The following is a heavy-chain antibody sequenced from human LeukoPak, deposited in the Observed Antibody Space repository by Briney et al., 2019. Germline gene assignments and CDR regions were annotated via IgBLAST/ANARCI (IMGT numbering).Heavy chain of an antibody. V-gene: IGHV1-69*04. CDR2: IIPILGIA. CDR1: GGTFSSYA. Sequence: SVTVSCKASGGTFSSYAISWVRQAPGQGLEWMGRIIPILGIANYAQKFQGRVTITADKSTSTAYMELSSLRSEDTAVYYCAREFHYYDSSGYRSRTYYFDDWGQGTLVTASS. D-gene: IGHD3-22*01. J-gene: IGHJ4*02. CDR3: AREFHYYDSSGYRSRTYYFDD.